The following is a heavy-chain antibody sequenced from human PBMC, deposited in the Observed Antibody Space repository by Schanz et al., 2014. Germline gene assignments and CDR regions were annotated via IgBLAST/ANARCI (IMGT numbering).Heavy chain of an antibody. CDR3: ARVSMEFERGKSYYYYMDV. J-gene: IGHJ6*03. CDR1: GYTFVSYS. V-gene: IGHV1-46*01. D-gene: IGHD3-10*01. Sequence: QVQLVQSGAEVKKPGASVKVSCKASGYTFVSYSMHWVRQAPGQGLEWMGIINPSGGGTSYALRFQDRVTVTRDTSRSTVYMELSSLRSEDTAVYYCARVSMEFERGKSYYYYMDVWGRGTTVTVSS. CDR2: INPSGGGT.